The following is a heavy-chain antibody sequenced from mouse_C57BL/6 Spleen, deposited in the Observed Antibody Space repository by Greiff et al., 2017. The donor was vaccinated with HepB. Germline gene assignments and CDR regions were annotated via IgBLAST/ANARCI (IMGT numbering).Heavy chain of an antibody. J-gene: IGHJ3*01. CDR1: GYSFTGYY. CDR3: ARIDGYSFAY. Sequence: VQLQQSGPELVKPGASVKISCKASGYSFTGYYMNWVKQSPEKSLEWIGEINPSTGGTTYNQKFKAKATLTVDKSSSTAYMQRKSLTSEASAVYYCARIDGYSFAYWGQGTLVTVSA. V-gene: IGHV1-42*01. D-gene: IGHD2-3*01. CDR2: INPSTGGT.